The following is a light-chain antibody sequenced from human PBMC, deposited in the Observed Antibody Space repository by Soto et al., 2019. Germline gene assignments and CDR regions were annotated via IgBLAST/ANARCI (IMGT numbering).Light chain of an antibody. CDR3: RQYRASHYT. V-gene: IGKV3-20*01. Sequence: EIVWTQSPGTLSLFPGERATLSCRASQSVNTRLAWYQQKPGQAPRLLIYDASSRATGIPDRVGGSGSGPVFTLTVSRLDAEDFAMYCCRQYRASHYTFGEGTKPEI. CDR2: DAS. J-gene: IGKJ2*01. CDR1: QSVNTR.